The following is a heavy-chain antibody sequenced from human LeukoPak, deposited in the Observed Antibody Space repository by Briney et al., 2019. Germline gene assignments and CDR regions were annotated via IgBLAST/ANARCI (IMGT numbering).Heavy chain of an antibody. CDR3: AVVPAATFDP. V-gene: IGHV1-8*02. Sequence: ASVKVSCKASGYTFTSYGISWVRQATGQGLEWMGWMNPNSGNTGYAQKFQGRATMTRNTSISTAYMELSSLRSEDTAVYYCAVVPAATFDPWGQGTLVTVSS. D-gene: IGHD2-2*01. J-gene: IGHJ5*02. CDR2: MNPNSGNT. CDR1: GYTFTSYG.